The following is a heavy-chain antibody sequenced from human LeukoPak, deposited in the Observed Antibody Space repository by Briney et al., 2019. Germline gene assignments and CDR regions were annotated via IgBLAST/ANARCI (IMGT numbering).Heavy chain of an antibody. D-gene: IGHD6-19*01. CDR3: ARDPSPTYSSGWYFDY. Sequence: TSETLSLTCAVYGGSFSGYYWSWIRQPPGKGLEWIGEINHSGSTNYNPSLKSRVTISVDTSKNQFSLKLSSVTAADTAVYYCARDPSPTYSSGWYFDYWGQGTLVTVSS. CDR2: INHSGST. V-gene: IGHV4-34*01. CDR1: GGSFSGYY. J-gene: IGHJ4*02.